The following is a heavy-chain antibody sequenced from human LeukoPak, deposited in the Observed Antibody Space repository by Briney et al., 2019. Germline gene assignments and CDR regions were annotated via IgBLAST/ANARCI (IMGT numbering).Heavy chain of an antibody. V-gene: IGHV5-51*01. CDR2: IYPDDSDT. D-gene: IGHD6-19*01. Sequence: ESLKISCKGSGYSFTSYWIGWVRQMPGKGLEWMGIIYPDDSDTRYSPSFQGQVTISADKSISTAYLQWSSLKAADTAMYYCVSPSSVAGYVEYWGQGTLVIVSS. J-gene: IGHJ4*02. CDR1: GYSFTSYW. CDR3: VSPSSVAGYVEY.